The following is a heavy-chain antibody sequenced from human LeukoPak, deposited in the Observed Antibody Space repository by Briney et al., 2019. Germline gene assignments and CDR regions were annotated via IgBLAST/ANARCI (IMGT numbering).Heavy chain of an antibody. Sequence: SETLSLTCTVSDGSINTFYWSWIRQPPGKGLEWIGYISYSGSTKYNPSLKSRVTISADASKSQFSLRLNSVTAADTAMYYCARTDLTGFDYWGQGTLVTVSS. J-gene: IGHJ4*02. D-gene: IGHD4/OR15-4a*01. CDR2: ISYSGST. CDR1: DGSINTFY. V-gene: IGHV4-59*08. CDR3: ARTDLTGFDY.